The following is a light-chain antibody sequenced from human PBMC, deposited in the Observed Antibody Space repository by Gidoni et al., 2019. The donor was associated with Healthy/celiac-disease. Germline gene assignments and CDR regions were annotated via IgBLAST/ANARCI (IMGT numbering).Light chain of an antibody. CDR2: WAS. CDR1: QSVLYSSNNKNY. J-gene: IGKJ2*01. CDR3: QQYYSTPQT. Sequence: DSVMNQSPDSLAVSLGERATINCKSSQSVLYSSNNKNYLAWYQQKPGQPPKLLIYWASTRESGVPDRFSGSGSGTDFTLTISSLQAVDVAVYCCQQYYSTPQTFXQXTKLEIK. V-gene: IGKV4-1*01.